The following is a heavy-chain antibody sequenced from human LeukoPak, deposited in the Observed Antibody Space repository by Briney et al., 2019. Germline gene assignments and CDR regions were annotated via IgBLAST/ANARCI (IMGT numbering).Heavy chain of an antibody. CDR3: ARGEGVGATTAEYFQH. CDR2: IWYDGSNK. Sequence: GGSLRLSCAASGFTFSSYGMHWVRQAPGKGLEWVAVIWYDGSNKYYADSVKGRFTISRDNSKNTLYLQMNSLRAEDTAVYYCARGEGVGATTAEYFQHWGQGTLATVSS. V-gene: IGHV3-33*01. CDR1: GFTFSSYG. D-gene: IGHD1-26*01. J-gene: IGHJ1*01.